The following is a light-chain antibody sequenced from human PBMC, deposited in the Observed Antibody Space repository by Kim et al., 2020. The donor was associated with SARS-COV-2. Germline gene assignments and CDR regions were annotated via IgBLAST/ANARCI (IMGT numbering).Light chain of an antibody. CDR1: QGIRND. J-gene: IGKJ1*01. CDR2: AAS. V-gene: IGKV1-6*01. CDR3: LQDYNYWT. Sequence: AIQMTQSPSSLSASVGDRVTITCRASQGIRNDLGWYQQKPGKAPKLLIYAASSLQSGVPSRFSGSGSGTDFTLTISSLQPEDFATYYCLQDYNYWTFVQGTKVDIK.